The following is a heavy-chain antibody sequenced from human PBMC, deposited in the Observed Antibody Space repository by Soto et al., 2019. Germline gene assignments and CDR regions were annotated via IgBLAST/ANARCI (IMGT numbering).Heavy chain of an antibody. Sequence: ASVKVSCKASGYTFTGYYIHWVRQAPGQGLEWMGWINPNNGGTNYVQKFQGRVTMTRDTSISTAYMELRRLTSDDTAVYYCARDLPIVGTTTWDYWGQGTLITVSS. CDR3: ARDLPIVGTTTWDY. D-gene: IGHD1-26*01. CDR2: INPNNGGT. J-gene: IGHJ4*02. CDR1: GYTFTGYY. V-gene: IGHV1-2*02.